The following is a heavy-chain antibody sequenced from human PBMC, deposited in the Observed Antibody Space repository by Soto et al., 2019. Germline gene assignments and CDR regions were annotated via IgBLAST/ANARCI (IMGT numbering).Heavy chain of an antibody. J-gene: IGHJ6*04. V-gene: IGHV1-69*12. CDR1: GGTFSSYA. D-gene: IGHD1-20*01. CDR2: IIPIFGTA. Sequence: QVQLVQSGAEVKKPGSSVKVSCKASGGTFSSYAISWVRQAPGQGLEWMGGIIPIFGTANYAQKFQGRVTNTADEPTSTAYMDRSSLRSEDTAVYYCPRRIAGTLSYYYGMDVWGKGTTVTVPS. CDR3: PRRIAGTLSYYYGMDV.